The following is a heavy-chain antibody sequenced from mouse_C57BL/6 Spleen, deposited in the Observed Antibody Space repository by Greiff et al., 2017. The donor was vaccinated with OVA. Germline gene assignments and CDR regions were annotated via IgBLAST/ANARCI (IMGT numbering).Heavy chain of an antibody. J-gene: IGHJ4*01. CDR2: IYPGSGST. CDR1: GYTFTSYW. CDR3: ASPLYYAMDY. Sequence: QVQLQQPGAELVKPGASVKMSCKASGYTFTSYWINWVKQRPGQGLEWIGDIYPGSGSTNYNEKFKSKATLTVDTSSSTVYMQPSNLTSEDSSVYYCASPLYYAMDYWGQGTSVTVSS. V-gene: IGHV1-55*01.